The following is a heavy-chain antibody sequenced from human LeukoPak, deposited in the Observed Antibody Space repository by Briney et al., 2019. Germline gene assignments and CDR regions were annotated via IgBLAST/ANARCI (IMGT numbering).Heavy chain of an antibody. J-gene: IGHJ4*02. CDR1: GFIFSSYG. V-gene: IGHV3-23*01. D-gene: IGHD3-10*01. CDR2: VSGSGGGT. CDR3: AKLLYDPFGGAFNN. Sequence: GGSLRLSCTTSGFIFSSYGMTWVRQTPGKGLEWVSAVSGSGGGTYYADSVKGRFTISRDNSKNTLYLQLNSLRAEDTAVYYCAKLLYDPFGGAFNNWGQGTLVTVSS.